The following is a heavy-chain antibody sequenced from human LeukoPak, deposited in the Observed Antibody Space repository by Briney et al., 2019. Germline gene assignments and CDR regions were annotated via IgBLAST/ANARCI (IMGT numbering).Heavy chain of an antibody. D-gene: IGHD3-10*01. CDR1: GGSISSYY. J-gene: IGHJ6*03. Sequence: SETLSLTCTVSGGSISSYYWSWIQQPPGRGLEWIGYVYYRGGATYNPSLKSRVTISEDTSKNQISLKLSSVTAADTAVYYCARDLWFGEFSIYYYYYMDVWGKGTTVTVSS. CDR3: ARDLWFGEFSIYYYYYMDV. V-gene: IGHV4-59*12. CDR2: VYYRGGA.